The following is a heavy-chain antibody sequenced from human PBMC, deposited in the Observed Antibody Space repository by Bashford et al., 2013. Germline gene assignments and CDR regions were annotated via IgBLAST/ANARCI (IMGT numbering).Heavy chain of an antibody. Sequence: ASVKVSCKASGYTFTSYAMHWVRQAPGQRLEWMGWINAGNGNTKYSQKFQGRVTITRDTSASTAYMELSSLRSEDTAVYYCAREGTILPAAIATTWFDPGAREPWSPSPQ. CDR1: GYTFTSYA. D-gene: IGHD2-2*01. V-gene: IGHV1-3*01. CDR2: INAGNGNT. J-gene: IGHJ5*02. CDR3: AREGTILPAAIATTWFDP.